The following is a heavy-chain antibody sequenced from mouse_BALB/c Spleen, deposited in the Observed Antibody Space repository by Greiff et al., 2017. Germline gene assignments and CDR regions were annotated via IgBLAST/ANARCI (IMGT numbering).Heavy chain of an antibody. CDR3: ARDRGFAY. J-gene: IGHJ3*01. Sequence: EVKLMESGGGLVKPGGSLKLSCAASGFAFSSYDMSWVRQTPEKRLEWVAYISSGGGSTYYPDTVKGRFTISRDNAKNTLYLEMSSLRSEDTAMYYCARDRGFAYWGQGTLVTVSA. V-gene: IGHV5-12-1*01. CDR1: GFAFSSYD. CDR2: ISSGGGST.